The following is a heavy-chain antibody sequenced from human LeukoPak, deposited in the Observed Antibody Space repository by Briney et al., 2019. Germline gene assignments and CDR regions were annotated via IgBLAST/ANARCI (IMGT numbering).Heavy chain of an antibody. CDR1: GYSISSGYY. CDR2: IYHSGST. Sequence: PSETLSLTCTVSGYSISSGYYWGWIRQLPGKGLEWIGSIYHSGSTYYNPSLKSRVTISVDTSKNQFSLKLSSVTAADTAVYYCAFGGGYFDYWGQGTLVTVSS. V-gene: IGHV4-38-2*02. D-gene: IGHD3-10*01. J-gene: IGHJ4*02. CDR3: AFGGGYFDY.